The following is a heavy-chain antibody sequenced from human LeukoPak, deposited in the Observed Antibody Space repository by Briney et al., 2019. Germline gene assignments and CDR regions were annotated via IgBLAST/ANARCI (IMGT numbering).Heavy chain of an antibody. J-gene: IGHJ4*02. CDR1: VSTFTSYG. CDR3: AGPLSDDLWTFYRDY. Sequence: GASVTVSSKASVSTFTSYGISWVRLAPRQGLEWLGWISAYNGNSNYAQKILGRVTMNTDTSSSKAYMELRSLRSDDTVVEYCAGPLSDDLWTFYRDYWGQGPLVSVSS. CDR2: ISAYNGNS. V-gene: IGHV1-18*01. D-gene: IGHD3-3*01.